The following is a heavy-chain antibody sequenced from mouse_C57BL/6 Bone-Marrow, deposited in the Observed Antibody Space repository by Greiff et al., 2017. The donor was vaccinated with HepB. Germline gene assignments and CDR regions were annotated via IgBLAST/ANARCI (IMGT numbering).Heavy chain of an antibody. V-gene: IGHV5-9*01. CDR2: ISGGGGNT. CDR1: GFTFSSYT. Sequence: EVKVEESGGGLVKPGGSLKLSCAASGFTFSSYTMSWVRQTPEKRLEWVATISGGGGNTYYPDSVKGRFTISRDNAKNTLYLHMSRLRSEDTALYYCARHMPPWGDWCSDVWGTGTTVTVSS. J-gene: IGHJ1*03. CDR3: ARHMPPWGDWCSDV.